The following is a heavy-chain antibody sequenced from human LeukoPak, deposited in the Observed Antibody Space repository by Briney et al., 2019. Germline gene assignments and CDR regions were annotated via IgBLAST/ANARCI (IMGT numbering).Heavy chain of an antibody. Sequence: PGGSLRLSCAASGFTFSSYAMSWVRQAPGKGLEWVSAISGSGGSTYYADSVKGRFTISRDNSKNTLYLQMNSLRAEDTAVYYCARATYYYDSSGYIYWGQGTLVTVSS. CDR3: ARATYYYDSSGYIY. J-gene: IGHJ4*02. V-gene: IGHV3-23*01. D-gene: IGHD3-22*01. CDR2: ISGSGGST. CDR1: GFTFSSYA.